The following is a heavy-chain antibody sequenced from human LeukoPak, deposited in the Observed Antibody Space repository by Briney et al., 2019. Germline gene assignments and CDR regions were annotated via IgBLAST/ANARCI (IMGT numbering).Heavy chain of an antibody. D-gene: IGHD2-2*01. J-gene: IGHJ4*02. CDR2: IYHSGST. Sequence: PSETLSLTCAVSGYSISSGYYWGWSRQPPGKGREGIGSIYHSGSTYYNPSLKSRVTISVDTSKNQFSLKLSSVTAADTAVYYCARRVKGVVVPAAVDYWGQGTLVTVSS. CDR3: ARRVKGVVVPAAVDY. CDR1: GYSISSGYY. V-gene: IGHV4-38-2*01.